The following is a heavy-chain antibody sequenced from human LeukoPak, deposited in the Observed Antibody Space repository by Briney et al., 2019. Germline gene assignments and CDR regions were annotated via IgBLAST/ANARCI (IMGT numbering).Heavy chain of an antibody. Sequence: GESLRLSCAASGFTFTIYWMSWVRQAPGKGREWVANIKHDVSWKYYVDSVRGRFTISRDNAKNSLYLQMNSLRAEDTAVYYCARDEFWGQGTLVTVSS. CDR3: ARDEF. CDR2: IKHDVSWK. CDR1: GFTFTIYW. D-gene: IGHD3-10*01. V-gene: IGHV3-7*04. J-gene: IGHJ1*01.